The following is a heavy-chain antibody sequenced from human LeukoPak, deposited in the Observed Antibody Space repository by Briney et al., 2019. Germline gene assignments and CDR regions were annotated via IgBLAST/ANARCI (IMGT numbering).Heavy chain of an antibody. J-gene: IGHJ4*02. CDR3: AKFSKYSRNWPPGVAY. D-gene: IGHD6-13*01. CDR1: GFTFSSYG. CDR2: IRYDGSNK. Sequence: PGGSLRLSCAASGFTFSSYGMHWVRQAPGKGLEWVAFIRYDGSNKYYADSVKGRFTISRDNSKNTLYLRMNSLRADDTAVYYCAKFSKYSRNWPPGVAYWGQGTLVTVSS. V-gene: IGHV3-30*02.